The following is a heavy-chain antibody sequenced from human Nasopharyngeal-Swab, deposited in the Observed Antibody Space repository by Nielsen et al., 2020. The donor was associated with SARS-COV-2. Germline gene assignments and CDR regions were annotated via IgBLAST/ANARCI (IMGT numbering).Heavy chain of an antibody. D-gene: IGHD4-17*01. V-gene: IGHV3-21*01. Sequence: GGSLRLSCAASGFSFSTYWMTWVRQAPGKGLEWVSSISSSSSYIYYADSVKGRFTISRDNAKNSLYLQMNSLRAEDTAVYYCARDLRASGDYWGQGTLVTVSS. CDR3: ARDLRASGDY. CDR2: ISSSSSYI. CDR1: GFSFSTYW. J-gene: IGHJ4*02.